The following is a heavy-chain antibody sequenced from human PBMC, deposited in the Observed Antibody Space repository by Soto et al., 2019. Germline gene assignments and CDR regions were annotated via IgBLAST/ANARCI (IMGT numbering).Heavy chain of an antibody. CDR1: GGSVSSGSYY. D-gene: IGHD6-19*01. Sequence: LSLTCTVSGGSVSSGSYYWSWIRQAPGKGPEWVSYISDDGYTIYYADSVKGRFTISRDNAKNSLDLQMTNLRAEDTAVYYCAKPLSPFSSRYIYYWAQGTLVTVSS. CDR2: ISDDGYTI. J-gene: IGHJ4*02. CDR3: AKPLSPFSSRYIYY. V-gene: IGHV3-11*01.